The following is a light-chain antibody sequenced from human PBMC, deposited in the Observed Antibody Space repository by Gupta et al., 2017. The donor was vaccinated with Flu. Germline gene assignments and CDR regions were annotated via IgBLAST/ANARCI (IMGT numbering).Light chain of an antibody. CDR3: QQCDSTLLT. CDR1: QSISSY. Sequence: DIQMTQSPSSLSASVGDRVTITCRASQSISSYLNWYQQKPGKAPKLLIYAASSLQSGVPSRFSGSGSGTDFTLTISSLQPEDFATYYCQQCDSTLLTFGGGTKVEIK. V-gene: IGKV1-39*01. J-gene: IGKJ4*01. CDR2: AAS.